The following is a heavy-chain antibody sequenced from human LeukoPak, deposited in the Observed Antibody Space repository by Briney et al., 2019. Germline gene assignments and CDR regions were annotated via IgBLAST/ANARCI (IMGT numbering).Heavy chain of an antibody. CDR1: GFTFSSYA. CDR3: AKDPLYQRHRDAFDI. D-gene: IGHD2-2*01. CDR2: ISGSGGST. J-gene: IGHJ3*02. V-gene: IGHV3-23*01. Sequence: HPGGSLRLSCAASGFTFSSYAISWVRQAPGKGLEWVSAISGSGGSTYYADSVKGRFTTSRDNSKNTLYLQMNSLRAEDTAVYYCAKDPLYQRHRDAFDIWGQGTMVTVSS.